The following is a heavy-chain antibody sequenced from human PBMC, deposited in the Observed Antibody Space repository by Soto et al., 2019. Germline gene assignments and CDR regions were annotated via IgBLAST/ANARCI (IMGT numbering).Heavy chain of an antibody. CDR1: GFTFSSYA. Sequence: PGGSLRLSCAASGFTFSSYAMTWVRQAPGKGLEWVSALSGNSGTTYSADSVKGRFTISRDNSRNTLYLQMSSLRAEDTALYYCAKGPKFTILSANAFWGQGTLVTVSS. CDR3: AKGPKFTILSANAF. V-gene: IGHV3-23*01. CDR2: LSGNSGTT. D-gene: IGHD3-3*01. J-gene: IGHJ4*02.